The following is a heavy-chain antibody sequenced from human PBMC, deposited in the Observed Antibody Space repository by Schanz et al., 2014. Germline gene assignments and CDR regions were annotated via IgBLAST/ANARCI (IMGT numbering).Heavy chain of an antibody. Sequence: EVQLVESGGGLVPPGGSLRLSCAASGFNFSDYAMCWVRQAPGKGLEWVSAISGSGGSTYYADSVKGRFTISRDNSKNTLYLQTNSLRAEDRAVYYCAKGRFGELSAIDIWGQGTMVTVSS. CDR1: GFNFSDYA. CDR2: ISGSGGST. J-gene: IGHJ3*02. CDR3: AKGRFGELSAIDI. D-gene: IGHD3-10*01. V-gene: IGHV3-23*04.